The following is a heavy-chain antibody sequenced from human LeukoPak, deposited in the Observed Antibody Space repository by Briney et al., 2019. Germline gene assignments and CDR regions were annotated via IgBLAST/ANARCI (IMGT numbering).Heavy chain of an antibody. Sequence: GGSLRLSCAASGFTFSSYAMHWVRQAPGKGLEWVAVISYDGSNKYYAASVKGRFTISRDNSKNTLYLQMNSLRAEDTAVYYCAKDHMRDGYNYGYWYFDLWGRGTLVTVSS. CDR2: ISYDGSNK. CDR1: GFTFSSYA. D-gene: IGHD5-24*01. CDR3: AKDHMRDGYNYGYWYFDL. V-gene: IGHV3-30-3*01. J-gene: IGHJ2*01.